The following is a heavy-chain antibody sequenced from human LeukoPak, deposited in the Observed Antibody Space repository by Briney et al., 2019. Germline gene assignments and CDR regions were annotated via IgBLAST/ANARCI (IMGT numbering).Heavy chain of an antibody. CDR1: GFTFSSYA. Sequence: GGSLRLSCAASGFTFSSYAMHWVRQAPGKGLEWVAVISYDGSNKYYADSVKGRFTISRDNSKNTLYLQMNSLRAEDTAVYYCARDGATVTTLNNYYYGMDVWGQGTTVTVSS. CDR3: ARDGATVTTLNNYYYGMDV. V-gene: IGHV3-30*04. J-gene: IGHJ6*02. CDR2: ISYDGSNK. D-gene: IGHD4-17*01.